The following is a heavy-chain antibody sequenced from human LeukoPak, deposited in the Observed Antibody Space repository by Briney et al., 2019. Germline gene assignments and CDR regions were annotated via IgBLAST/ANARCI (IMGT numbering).Heavy chain of an antibody. V-gene: IGHV5-51*01. CDR1: GYRFTTYW. J-gene: IGHJ4*02. CDR2: IYPGDSDT. Sequence: EESLKISCKGSGYRFTTYWIGWVRQMPGKGLEWMGIIYPGDSDTRYSPSFQGQVTISADKSITTAYLQWSSLKASDTAMYYCVTAAWEPRHYFDYWGQGTLVTVS. CDR3: VTAAWEPRHYFDY. D-gene: IGHD1-26*01.